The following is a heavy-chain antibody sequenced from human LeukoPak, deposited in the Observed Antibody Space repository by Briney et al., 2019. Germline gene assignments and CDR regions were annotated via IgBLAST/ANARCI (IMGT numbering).Heavy chain of an antibody. D-gene: IGHD2-15*01. CDR2: IYYSGST. CDR1: GGFISRSTYY. J-gene: IGHJ6*02. Sequence: SETPSLTCSVSGGFISRSTYYWGWIRQPPGKGLEWIGSIYYSGSTYYNPSLKSRVTISVDTSKNQFSLRLSSVTAADTAVYYCARGHGSQYYGMDVWGQGTTVTVSS. V-gene: IGHV4-39*07. CDR3: ARGHGSQYYGMDV.